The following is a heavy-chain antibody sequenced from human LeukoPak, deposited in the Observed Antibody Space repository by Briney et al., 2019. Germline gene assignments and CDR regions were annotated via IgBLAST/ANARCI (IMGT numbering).Heavy chain of an antibody. V-gene: IGHV1-46*01. CDR1: GYTFTSYY. D-gene: IGHD4-23*01. CDR3: ARELGTVETTLDY. J-gene: IGHJ4*02. CDR2: INPSGGST. Sequence: ASVKVSCKASGYTFTSYYMHWVRQAPGQGLEWRGIINPSGGSTSYAQKFQGTVTMTRDMSTSTVYMELSSLRSEDTAVYYCARELGTVETTLDYWGQGTLVTVSS.